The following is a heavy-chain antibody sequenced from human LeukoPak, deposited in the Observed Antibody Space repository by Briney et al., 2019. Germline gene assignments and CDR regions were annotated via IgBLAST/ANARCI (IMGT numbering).Heavy chain of an antibody. CDR1: GGTFSSYT. CDR3: ARTKGGARFNDAFDI. D-gene: IGHD6-6*01. J-gene: IGHJ3*02. Sequence: SVKVSCKASGGTFSSYTISWVRQAPGQGLEWMGRIIPILGIANYAQKFQGRVTITADKSTSTAYMELSSLRSEDTAVYYCARTKGGARFNDAFDIWGQGTMVTVSS. V-gene: IGHV1-69*02. CDR2: IIPILGIA.